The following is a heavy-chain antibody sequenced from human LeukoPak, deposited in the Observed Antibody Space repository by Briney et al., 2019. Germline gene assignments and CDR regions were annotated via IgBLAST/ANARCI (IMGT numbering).Heavy chain of an antibody. J-gene: IGHJ4*02. D-gene: IGHD3-22*01. Sequence: GGSLRLSCAASGFTFSDYYMSWIRQAPGKGLEWVSYISSSGSTIYYADSVKGRFTISRDNAKNSLYLQMNSLRAEDTAVYYCARQIGGYYDSSGYPPFDYWGQGTLVTVSS. CDR1: GFTFSDYY. CDR2: ISSSGSTI. V-gene: IGHV3-11*01. CDR3: ARQIGGYYDSSGYPPFDY.